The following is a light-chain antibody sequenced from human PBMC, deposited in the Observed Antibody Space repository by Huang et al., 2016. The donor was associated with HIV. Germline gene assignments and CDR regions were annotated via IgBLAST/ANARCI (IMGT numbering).Light chain of an antibody. CDR1: ESILRN. Sequence: VMTQSPATLSVSPGERAILSCRASESILRNLAWYQQRPGQPPRLLIYGASVRLPGIPDRFRGSGSGTEFSLTISSLQSEDFAVYYCQQYNKWPPYTYGQGTKLEIK. CDR3: QQYNKWPPYT. V-gene: IGKV3-15*01. J-gene: IGKJ2*01. CDR2: GAS.